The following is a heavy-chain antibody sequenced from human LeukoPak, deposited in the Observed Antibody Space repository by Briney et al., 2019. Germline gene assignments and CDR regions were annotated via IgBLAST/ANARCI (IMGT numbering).Heavy chain of an antibody. J-gene: IGHJ5*02. D-gene: IGHD3-10*01. CDR2: ISGSGGST. V-gene: IGHV3-23*01. CDR3: AKSPNYYGSGRAEFDP. Sequence: GGSLRLSCAASGFTFSSYALSWVRQAPGKGLEWVSAISGSGGSTYYADSVKGRFTISRDNSKNTLYLQMNSLRAEDTAVYYCAKSPNYYGSGRAEFDPWGQGTLVTVSS. CDR1: GFTFSSYA.